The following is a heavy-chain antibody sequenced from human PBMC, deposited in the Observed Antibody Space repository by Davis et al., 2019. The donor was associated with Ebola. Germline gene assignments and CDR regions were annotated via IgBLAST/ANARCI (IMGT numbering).Heavy chain of an antibody. CDR2: IIPILGIA. D-gene: IGHD2-15*01. CDR3: ARVGNCSGGSCKGNWFDP. CDR1: GGTFSSYA. Sequence: SVKVSCKASGGTFSSYAISWVRQAPGQGLEWMGRIIPILGIANYAQKFQGRVTITADKSTSTAYMELSSLRSEDTAVYYCARVGNCSGGSCKGNWFDPWGQGTLVTVSS. J-gene: IGHJ5*02. V-gene: IGHV1-69*04.